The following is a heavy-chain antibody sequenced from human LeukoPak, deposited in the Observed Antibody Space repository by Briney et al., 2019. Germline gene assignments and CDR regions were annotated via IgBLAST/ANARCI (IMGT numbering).Heavy chain of an antibody. D-gene: IGHD2-21*02. V-gene: IGHV4-34*01. CDR2: INHSGST. CDR1: GGSFSGYY. CDR3: RIVVVAASAFDI. J-gene: IGHJ3*02. Sequence: SETLSLTCAVYGGSFSGYYWSWIRQPPGKGLEWIGEINHSGSTNYNPSLKSRVTISVDTSKNQFSLKLRSVTAADTAVYYCRIVVVAASAFDIWGQGTMVTVSS.